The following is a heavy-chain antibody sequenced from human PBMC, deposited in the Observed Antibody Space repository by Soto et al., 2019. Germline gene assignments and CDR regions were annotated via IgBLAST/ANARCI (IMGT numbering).Heavy chain of an antibody. CDR2: ISYDGSNK. D-gene: IGHD5-12*01. Sequence: GVSLKLSCAASGFTFNSYGMYWVRQAPGKGLEWVAVISYDGSNKYYADSVKGRFTISRDNSKNTLYLQMNSLRAEDTAVYYCASYSGYDEYYFDYWGQGT. J-gene: IGHJ4*02. V-gene: IGHV3-30*03. CDR3: ASYSGYDEYYFDY. CDR1: GFTFNSYG.